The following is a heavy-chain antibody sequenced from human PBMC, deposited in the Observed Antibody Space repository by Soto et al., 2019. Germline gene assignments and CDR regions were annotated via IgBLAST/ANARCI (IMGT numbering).Heavy chain of an antibody. CDR2: IYYSGST. V-gene: IGHV4-31*03. CDR3: ARGPRGYCSGGSCSFDY. D-gene: IGHD2-15*01. CDR1: GGSISSGGYY. Sequence: QVQLQESGPGLVKPSQTLSLTCTVSGGSISSGGYYWSWIRQHPGKGLEWIGYIYYSGSTYYTPSLKSRVTISVDTSKNQFSLKLSSVTAADTAVYYCARGPRGYCSGGSCSFDYWGQGTLVTVSS. J-gene: IGHJ4*02.